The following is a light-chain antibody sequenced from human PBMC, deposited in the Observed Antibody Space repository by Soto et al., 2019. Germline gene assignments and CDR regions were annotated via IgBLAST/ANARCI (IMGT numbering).Light chain of an antibody. CDR1: QNIATY. J-gene: IGKJ2*03. CDR3: QQTLSAPPYS. V-gene: IGKV1-39*01. Sequence: DIQMTQSPSSLSASVGDRVTITCRASQNIATYLNWYQQHPGKAPRLLIYLASTLQEGVPSRFSGSGFETDFALTISGLQPEDFATYYCQQTLSAPPYSFGQGTTLEIK. CDR2: LAS.